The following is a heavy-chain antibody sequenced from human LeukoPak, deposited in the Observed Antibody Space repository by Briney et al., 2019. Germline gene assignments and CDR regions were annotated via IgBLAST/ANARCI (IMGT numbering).Heavy chain of an antibody. CDR2: IYPNSGGT. CDR3: ATGRGYSYGFDS. D-gene: IGHD5-18*01. V-gene: IGHV1-2*02. CDR1: LYTLTRYY. Sequence: ASVKVSSKPSLYTLTRYYMHWVRQAPGQGLEWMAWIYPNSGGTKYAQKFQGRVTVTRDTSISTAYMQLSRLKSDDAAVYYCATGRGYSYGFDSWGQGTLVTVSS. J-gene: IGHJ4*02.